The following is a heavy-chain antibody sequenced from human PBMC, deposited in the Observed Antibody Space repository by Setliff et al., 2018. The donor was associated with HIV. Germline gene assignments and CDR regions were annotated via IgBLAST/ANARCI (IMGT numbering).Heavy chain of an antibody. V-gene: IGHV4-4*08. CDR1: GGSMSTYY. CDR2: IYTSGST. J-gene: IGHJ4*02. D-gene: IGHD2-21*02. CDR3: ARGEFYCGTDCYWSSFDY. Sequence: SETLSLTCTVSGGSMSTYYWSWIRQPPGKGLEWIGHIYTSGSTNYNPSLRSRVTISVDTSKNHFSLRLSSVTAADTAVYYCARGEFYCGTDCYWSSFDYWGQGILVTVSS.